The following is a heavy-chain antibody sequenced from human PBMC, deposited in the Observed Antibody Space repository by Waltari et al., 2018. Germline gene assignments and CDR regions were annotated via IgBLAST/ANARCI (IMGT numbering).Heavy chain of an antibody. V-gene: IGHV1-2*02. D-gene: IGHD6-25*01. CDR2: IDPINGVT. Sequence: QVQMVQSGAEVVKPGASVKVSCEASGYTSCALHIPWLRQAPGQGPGWLGWIDPINGVTKYAQKFQGRVTMTKDTATSSAHAELRSLRSDDTAVYYCARARTEYSSGWDAFDNWGQGTLVTVSS. CDR1: GYTSCALH. J-gene: IGHJ4*02. CDR3: ARARTEYSSGWDAFDN.